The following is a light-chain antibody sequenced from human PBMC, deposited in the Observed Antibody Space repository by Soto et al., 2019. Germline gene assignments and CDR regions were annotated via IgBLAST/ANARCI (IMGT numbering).Light chain of an antibody. Sequence: QSVLTQPPSASGTPGQTVTISCSGSRTNIGTNYVYWYQQFPGTAPKLLIFANNKRPSGVPERFSASKSGTSASLAISGVRSEDGAEYFCSAWDDRLSVVFGGGTKLTVL. CDR3: SAWDDRLSVV. CDR2: ANN. V-gene: IGLV1-47*02. CDR1: RTNIGTNY. J-gene: IGLJ3*02.